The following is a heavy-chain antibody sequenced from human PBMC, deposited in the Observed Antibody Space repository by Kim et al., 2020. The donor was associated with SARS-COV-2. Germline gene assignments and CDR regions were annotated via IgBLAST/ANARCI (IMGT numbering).Heavy chain of an antibody. CDR2: MNPNSGNT. CDR3: ARSYYYDSSGYYSRLYYYYGMDV. J-gene: IGHJ6*02. D-gene: IGHD3-22*01. Sequence: ASVKVSCKASGYTFTSYDINWVRQATGQGLEWMGWMNPNSGNTGYAQKFQGRVTMTRNTSISTAYMELSSLRSEDTAVYYCARSYYYDSSGYYSRLYYYYGMDVWGQGTTVTVSS. CDR1: GYTFTSYD. V-gene: IGHV1-8*01.